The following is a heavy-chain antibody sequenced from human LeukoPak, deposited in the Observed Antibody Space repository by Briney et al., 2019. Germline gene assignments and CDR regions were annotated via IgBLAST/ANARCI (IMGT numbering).Heavy chain of an antibody. CDR2: ITDDGSTT. CDR3: AREILAPGKTHDY. D-gene: IGHD3-3*01. Sequence: GGSLRLSCAAYGFTFSTYWMHWVRQVPGKGLVWVSRITDDGSTTFYADSVKGRFTISRDNSKNTLYLQINSLRVEDTAVYYCAREILAPGKTHDYWGQGTLVTVSS. V-gene: IGHV3-74*01. CDR1: GFTFSTYW. J-gene: IGHJ4*02.